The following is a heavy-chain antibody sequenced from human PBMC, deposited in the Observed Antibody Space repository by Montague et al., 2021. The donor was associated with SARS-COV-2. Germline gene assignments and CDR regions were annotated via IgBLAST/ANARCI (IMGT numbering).Heavy chain of an antibody. V-gene: IGHV4-59*01. Sequence: SETLSLTCTVSGGSISSYYWSWIRKPPGKGLEWIGYIYYSGSTNYNPSLKSRVTISVDTSKTQFSLKLSSVTAADTAVYYCAREVRYYYDSSGPGAFDIWGQGTMVTVSS. CDR3: AREVRYYYDSSGPGAFDI. J-gene: IGHJ3*02. CDR2: IYYSGST. CDR1: GGSISSYY. D-gene: IGHD3-22*01.